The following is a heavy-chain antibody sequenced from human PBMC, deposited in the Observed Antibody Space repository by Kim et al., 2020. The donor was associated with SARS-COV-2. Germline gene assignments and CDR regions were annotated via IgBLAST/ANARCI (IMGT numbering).Heavy chain of an antibody. D-gene: IGHD6-13*01. CDR3: ATSSSWYSHYYYYYMDV. Sequence: GGSLRLSCAATGFTFSSYAMSWVRQAPGKGLEWVSAISGSGGSTYYADSVKGRFTISRDNSKNTLYLQMNSLRAEDTAVYYCATSSSWYSHYYYYYMDVWGKGTTVTVSS. CDR2: ISGSGGST. J-gene: IGHJ6*03. V-gene: IGHV3-23*01. CDR1: GFTFSSYA.